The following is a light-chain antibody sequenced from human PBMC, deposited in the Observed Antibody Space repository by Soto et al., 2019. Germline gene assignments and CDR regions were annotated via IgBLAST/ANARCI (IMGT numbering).Light chain of an antibody. Sequence: SVLTDPPSASGTRWHGVTIAFSGSNSNIGKHTVNWYQQVPGAAPKLLIYNTNQRPSGVPDRFSGSKSGTSASLAISGLQSEDEADYHCASWDNTLSGVVFGGGTKVTVL. CDR3: ASWDNTLSGVV. J-gene: IGLJ2*01. V-gene: IGLV1-44*01. CDR2: NTN. CDR1: NSNIGKHT.